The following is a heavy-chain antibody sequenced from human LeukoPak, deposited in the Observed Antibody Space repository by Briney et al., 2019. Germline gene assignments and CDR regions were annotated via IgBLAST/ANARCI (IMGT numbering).Heavy chain of an antibody. CDR3: ARLTHCSSTSCYGYYFDY. D-gene: IGHD2-2*01. CDR2: IYYSGST. J-gene: IGHJ4*02. V-gene: IGHV4-39*01. Sequence: PSETLSLTCTVSGGSISSSSYYWGWIRQPPGKGLEWIGSIYYSGSTYYNPSLKSRVTISVDTSKNQFSLKPSSVTAADTAVYYCARLTHCSSTSCYGYYFDYWGQGTLVTVSS. CDR1: GGSISSSSYY.